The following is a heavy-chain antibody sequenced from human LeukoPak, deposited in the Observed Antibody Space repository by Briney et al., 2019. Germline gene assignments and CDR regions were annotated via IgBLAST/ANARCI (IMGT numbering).Heavy chain of an antibody. CDR1: GFTFSSYW. D-gene: IGHD6-13*01. Sequence: GGSLRLSCAASGFTFSSYWMHWVRQAPGKGLEWVSRISSDGSSTTYADSVKGRFTISRDNDKNTLYLQMNSLRAEDTAVYYCTRVRLAATGYCFDCWGQGTLVTVS. CDR2: ISSDGSST. CDR3: TRVRLAATGYCFDC. V-gene: IGHV3-74*01. J-gene: IGHJ4*02.